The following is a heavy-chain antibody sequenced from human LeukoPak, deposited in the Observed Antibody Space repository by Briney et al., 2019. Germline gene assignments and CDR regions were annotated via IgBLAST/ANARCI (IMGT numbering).Heavy chain of an antibody. CDR3: AREPDVDMSTFRGGAFDI. J-gene: IGHJ3*02. Sequence: ASVKVSCKASGGTFSSHAISWVRQAPGQGLEWMGRAIPILGIATYAQKFQGRITITADKSTSTAYMELSSLRSDDTAMYYCAREPDVDMSTFRGGAFDIWGQGTMVTVSS. V-gene: IGHV1-69*04. CDR2: AIPILGIA. D-gene: IGHD5-24*01. CDR1: GGTFSSHA.